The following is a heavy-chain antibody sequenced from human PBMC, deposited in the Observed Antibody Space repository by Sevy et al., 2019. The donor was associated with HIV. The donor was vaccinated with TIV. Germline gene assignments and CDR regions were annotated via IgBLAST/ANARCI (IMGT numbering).Heavy chain of an antibody. Sequence: GGSLRLSCAASGFTFSDYYMSWIRQAPGKGLEWVSYISSSGSTIYYADSVKGRFTISRDNAKNSLYLQMNSLRAEDTAVYYCARPYDSSGDLYAFDIWGQGTMVTVSS. CDR1: GFTFSDYY. CDR3: ARPYDSSGDLYAFDI. V-gene: IGHV3-11*01. J-gene: IGHJ3*02. CDR2: ISSSGSTI. D-gene: IGHD3-22*01.